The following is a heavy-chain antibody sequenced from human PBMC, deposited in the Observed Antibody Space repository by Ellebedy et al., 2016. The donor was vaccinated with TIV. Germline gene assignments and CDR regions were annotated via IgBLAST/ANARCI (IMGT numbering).Heavy chain of an antibody. CDR1: GDSIHNYY. V-gene: IGHV4-59*01. Sequence: MPSETLSLTCTVSGDSIHNYYWNWIRQAPEKGLQWMGYIFGNTYATYSPSLRDRVTISTDTSKNQVSLEVRSVTAADTGIYFCARVEMQTGYYGMDVWGQGAAVTVSS. CDR3: ARVEMQTGYYGMDV. J-gene: IGHJ6*02. D-gene: IGHD5-24*01. CDR2: IFGNTYA.